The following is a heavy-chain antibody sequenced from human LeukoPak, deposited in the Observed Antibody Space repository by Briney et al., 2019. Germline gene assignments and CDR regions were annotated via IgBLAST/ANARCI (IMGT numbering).Heavy chain of an antibody. CDR1: GVSICQTNY. CDR2: VNLQGST. CDR3: MREGGRYRPLEY. V-gene: IGHV4-4*02. Sequence: PSETLSLTCDVSGVSICQTNYRTWVRQPPGKGLEWIGEVNLQGSTNYNPSLMGRVAISVDTSENQVSLQLTSVTAEDTAVYYCMREGGRYRPLEYWGQGTLVTVS. D-gene: IGHD3-16*01. J-gene: IGHJ4*02.